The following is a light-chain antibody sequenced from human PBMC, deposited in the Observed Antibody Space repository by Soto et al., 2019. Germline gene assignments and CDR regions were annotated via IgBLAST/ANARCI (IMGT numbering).Light chain of an antibody. V-gene: IGLV1-40*01. CDR2: GNS. Sequence: QSVLTQPPSVSGAPGQRVTISCTGSSSNIGAGYDVHWYQQLPGTAPKLLIYGNSHRPSGVPDRFSGCMSGTSASLAITGLQAEDEADYYCKSYDSSLSGSHVVFGGGTQVTVL. J-gene: IGLJ2*01. CDR1: SSNIGAGYD. CDR3: KSYDSSLSGSHVV.